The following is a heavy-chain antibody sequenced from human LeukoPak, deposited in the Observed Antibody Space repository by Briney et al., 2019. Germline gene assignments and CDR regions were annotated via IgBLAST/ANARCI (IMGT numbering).Heavy chain of an antibody. V-gene: IGHV3-11*04. J-gene: IGHJ3*01. CDR2: ISSSGTTI. CDR1: GFTFGDYY. CDR3: ARGVTMVVSSRAFDL. D-gene: IGHD4/OR15-4a*01. Sequence: PGGSLGLSCAASGFTFGDYYMTWIRQAPGKGLEWVSYISSSGTTIYYADSVKGRFTISRDNAKNSLYLQMDSLRAEETAVYFCARGVTMVVSSRAFDLWGQGTLVTVSS.